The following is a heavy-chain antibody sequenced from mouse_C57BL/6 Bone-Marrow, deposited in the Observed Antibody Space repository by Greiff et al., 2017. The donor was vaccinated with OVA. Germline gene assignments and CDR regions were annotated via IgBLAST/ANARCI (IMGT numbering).Heavy chain of an antibody. V-gene: IGHV1-69*01. CDR2: IDPSDSYT. Sequence: QVRLQQPGAELVMPGASVKLSCKASGYTFTSYWMHWVKQRPGQGLEWIGEIDPSDSYTNYNQKFKGKSTLTVDKSSSTAYMQLSSLTSEDSAVYYCAREGALITTVVATGYFDYWGQGTTLTVSS. CDR1: GYTFTSYW. D-gene: IGHD1-1*01. J-gene: IGHJ2*01. CDR3: AREGALITTVVATGYFDY.